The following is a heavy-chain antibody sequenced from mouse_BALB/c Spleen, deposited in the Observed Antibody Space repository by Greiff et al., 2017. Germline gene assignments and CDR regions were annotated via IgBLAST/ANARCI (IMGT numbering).Heavy chain of an antibody. V-gene: IGHV2-2*02. CDR3: ASTLLRLRGGFDY. J-gene: IGHJ2*01. D-gene: IGHD1-2*01. CDR1: GFSLTSYG. Sequence: VQLQESGPGLVQPSQSLSITCTVSGFSLTSYGVHWVRQSPGKGLEWLGVIWSGGSTDYNAAFISRLSISKDNSKSQVFFKMNSLQANDTAIYYCASTLLRLRGGFDYWGQGTTLTVSS. CDR2: IWSGGST.